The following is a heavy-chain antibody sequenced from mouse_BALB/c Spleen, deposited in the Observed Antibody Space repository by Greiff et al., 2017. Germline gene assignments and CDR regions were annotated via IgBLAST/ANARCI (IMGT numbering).Heavy chain of an antibody. V-gene: IGHV1-9*01. CDR2: ILPGSGST. Sequence: QVQLQQSGAELMKPGASVKISCKATGFTFSSYWIEWVKQRPGHGLEWIGEILPGSGSTNHNEKFKGKATFTADTTSNTACMQHSSLTSEDAAVYYYARDDYDRSWFAYWGQGTLVTVSA. J-gene: IGHJ3*01. D-gene: IGHD2-4*01. CDR1: GFTFSSYW. CDR3: ARDDYDRSWFAY.